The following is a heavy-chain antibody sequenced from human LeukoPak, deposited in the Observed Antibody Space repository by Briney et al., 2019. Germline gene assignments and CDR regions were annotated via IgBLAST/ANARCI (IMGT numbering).Heavy chain of an antibody. J-gene: IGHJ5*02. Sequence: SETLSLTCAVYGGSFSGYYWSWIRQPPGKGLEWIGEINHSGSTNYNPSLKSRVTISVDTSKNQFSLKLSSVTAADTAVYYCAREVGYSNYVWNWFDPWGQGTLVTVSS. D-gene: IGHD4-11*01. CDR2: INHSGST. V-gene: IGHV4-34*01. CDR3: AREVGYSNYVWNWFDP. CDR1: GGSFSGYY.